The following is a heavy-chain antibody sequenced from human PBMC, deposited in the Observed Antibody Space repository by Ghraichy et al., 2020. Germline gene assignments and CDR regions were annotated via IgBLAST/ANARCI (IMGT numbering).Heavy chain of an antibody. D-gene: IGHD3-10*01. CDR1: GFTFSSYA. Sequence: GGSLRLSCAASGFTFSSYAMSWVRQAPGKGLEWVSAISGSGGSTYYADSVKGRFTISRDNSKNTLYLQMNSLRAEDTAVYYCAKSGVISYYYYYMDVWGKGTTVTVSS. V-gene: IGHV3-23*01. J-gene: IGHJ6*03. CDR2: ISGSGGST. CDR3: AKSGVISYYYYYMDV.